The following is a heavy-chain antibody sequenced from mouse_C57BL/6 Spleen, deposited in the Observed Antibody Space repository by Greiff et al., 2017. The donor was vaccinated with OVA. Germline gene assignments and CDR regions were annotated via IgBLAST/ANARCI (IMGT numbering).Heavy chain of an antibody. CDR3: ARRGPSLEYIDV. Sequence: QVQLQQSGAELVRPGTSVKVSCKASGYAFTNYLIEWVKQRPGQGLEWIGVINPGSGGTNYNEKFKGKATLTADKSSSTAYMQLSNLTSEDSAVYICARRGPSLEYIDVWGTGTTVTVSS. CDR2: INPGSGGT. V-gene: IGHV1-54*01. CDR1: GYAFTNYL. J-gene: IGHJ1*03.